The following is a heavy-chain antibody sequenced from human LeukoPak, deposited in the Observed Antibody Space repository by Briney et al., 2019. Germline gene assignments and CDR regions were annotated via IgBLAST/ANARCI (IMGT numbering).Heavy chain of an antibody. D-gene: IGHD1-1*01. CDR3: ARDHNYAFDN. Sequence: GGSLRLSCAASGFIFSDYSMNWVRQAPGKGLEWISYIGISSGNTKYADSVKGRFTISGDNAKNSLYLQMNSLRVEDTAVYYCARDHNYAFDNWGQGTLVTVSS. CDR2: IGISSGNT. V-gene: IGHV3-48*04. CDR1: GFIFSDYS. J-gene: IGHJ4*02.